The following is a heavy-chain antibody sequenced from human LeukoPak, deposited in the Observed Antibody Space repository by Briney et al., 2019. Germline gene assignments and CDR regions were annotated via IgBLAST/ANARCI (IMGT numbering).Heavy chain of an antibody. V-gene: IGHV3-30*18. D-gene: IGHD6-19*01. CDR1: GFTFSSYG. Sequence: GGSLRLSCAASGFTFSSYGMHWVRQAPGKGLEWVAVISYDGSNKYYADSVKGRFTISRDNSKNTLYLQMNSLRAEDTAVYYCAKDLEIAVAGLTDYWGQGTLVTVSS. CDR3: AKDLEIAVAGLTDY. J-gene: IGHJ4*02. CDR2: ISYDGSNK.